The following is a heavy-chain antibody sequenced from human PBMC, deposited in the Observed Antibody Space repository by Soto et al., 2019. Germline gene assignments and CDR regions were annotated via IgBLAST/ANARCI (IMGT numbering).Heavy chain of an antibody. D-gene: IGHD3-3*01. Sequence: PGGALRLSCAASGFTFDDYAMHWVRQAPGKGLEWVSGISWNSGSIGYADSVKGRFTISRDNAKNSLYLQMNSLRAEDTALYYCAKDKGGFWSGYYEYYFDYWGQGTLVTVSS. CDR1: GFTFDDYA. V-gene: IGHV3-9*01. CDR2: ISWNSGSI. J-gene: IGHJ4*02. CDR3: AKDKGGFWSGYYEYYFDY.